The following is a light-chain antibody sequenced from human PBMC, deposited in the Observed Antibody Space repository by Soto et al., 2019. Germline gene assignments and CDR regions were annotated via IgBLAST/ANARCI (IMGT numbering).Light chain of an antibody. CDR2: GAS. Sequence: DIQMTQSPSSLSASVGDRVTITCRASQRISNFLNWYQQKPGKAPKLLIYGASNLQSGVPSRFSGSGSGTHFTLTISGLQPDDFATYYCQQSYNTPAITFGGGTKVDIK. CDR3: QQSYNTPAIT. V-gene: IGKV1-39*01. CDR1: QRISNF. J-gene: IGKJ4*01.